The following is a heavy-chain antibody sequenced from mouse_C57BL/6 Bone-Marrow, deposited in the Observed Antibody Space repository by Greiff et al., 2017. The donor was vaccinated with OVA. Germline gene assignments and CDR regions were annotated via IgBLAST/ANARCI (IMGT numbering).Heavy chain of an antibody. J-gene: IGHJ2*01. CDR2: ISNGGGST. CDR1: GFTFSDYY. V-gene: IGHV5-12*01. D-gene: IGHD2-14*01. Sequence: EVQVVESGGGLVQPGGSLKLSCAASGFTFSDYYMYWVRQTPEKRLEWVAYISNGGGSTYYPDTVKGRFTISRDNAKNTLYLQMSRLKSEDTAMYYCARLRYDGYFDYWGQGTTLTVSS. CDR3: ARLRYDGYFDY.